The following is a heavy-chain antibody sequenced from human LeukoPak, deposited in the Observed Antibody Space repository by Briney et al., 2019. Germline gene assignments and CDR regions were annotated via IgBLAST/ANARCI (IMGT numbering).Heavy chain of an antibody. V-gene: IGHV4-59*01. CDR1: GGSISSYN. D-gene: IGHD1-26*01. J-gene: IGHJ4*02. CDR3: ARESRVGATDY. Sequence: SETLSLTCTVSGGSISSYNWSWIRQTPGKGLEWIGYIYYSGSSNYNPSLKNRVTISVDTSKNKFSLKLSSVTAADTAVYYCARESRVGATDYCGQGTLVTASS. CDR2: IYYSGSS.